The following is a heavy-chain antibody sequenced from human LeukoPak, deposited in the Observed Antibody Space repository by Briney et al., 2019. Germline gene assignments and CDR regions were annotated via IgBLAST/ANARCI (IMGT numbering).Heavy chain of an antibody. CDR2: ISRNSDDI. CDR3: ASRPRTTPSFDY. Sequence: PGGSLRLSCAASGFMFDDYAMHWVRQVPGKGLEWVSGISRNSDDIGYADSVKGRFIISRDNVKSSLFLQLNSLRVEDTALYYCASRPRTTPSFDYWGQGILVTVSS. CDR1: GFMFDDYA. J-gene: IGHJ4*02. V-gene: IGHV3-9*01. D-gene: IGHD1-1*01.